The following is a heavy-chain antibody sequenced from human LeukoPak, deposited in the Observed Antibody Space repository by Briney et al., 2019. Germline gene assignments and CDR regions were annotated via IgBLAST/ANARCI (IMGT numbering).Heavy chain of an antibody. CDR3: AKGLGSSGWYYYYYMDV. J-gene: IGHJ6*03. D-gene: IGHD6-19*01. Sequence: GGSLRLSCAASGFTFSSYAMSWVRQAPGKGLEWVSAISGSGGSTYYADSVKGRFTISRDNSKNTLYLQMNSLRAEDTAVYYCAKGLGSSGWYYYYYMDVWGKGTTVAVSS. CDR1: GFTFSSYA. CDR2: ISGSGGST. V-gene: IGHV3-23*01.